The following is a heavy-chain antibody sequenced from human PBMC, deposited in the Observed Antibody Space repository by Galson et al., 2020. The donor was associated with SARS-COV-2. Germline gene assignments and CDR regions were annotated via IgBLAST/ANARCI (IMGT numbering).Heavy chain of an antibody. CDR3: VRDWAPAYYDSSGYYYGPPFDY. Sequence: NSGGSLRLSCAASGFTFSSYSMNWVRQAPGKGLEWVSSISSSSSYIYYADSVKGRFTISRDNAKNSLYLQMNSLRAEDTAVYYCVRDWAPAYYDSSGYYYGPPFDYWGQGTLVTVSS. D-gene: IGHD3-22*01. CDR2: ISSSSSYI. CDR1: GFTFSSYS. J-gene: IGHJ4*02. V-gene: IGHV3-21*01.